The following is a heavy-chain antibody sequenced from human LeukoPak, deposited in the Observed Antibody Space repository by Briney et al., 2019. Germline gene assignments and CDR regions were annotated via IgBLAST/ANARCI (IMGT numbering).Heavy chain of an antibody. V-gene: IGHV3-7*01. Sequence: GGSLRLSCAASGFTFSSYWMIWVRQAPGKGLEWVANIKQDGSEEYYVDSVRGRFTISRDNAKNSLYLQMNSLRVDDTAVYYCARRSGLEYWGQGTLVTVSS. CDR1: GFTFSSYW. D-gene: IGHD3-3*01. CDR3: ARRSGLEY. J-gene: IGHJ4*02. CDR2: IKQDGSEE.